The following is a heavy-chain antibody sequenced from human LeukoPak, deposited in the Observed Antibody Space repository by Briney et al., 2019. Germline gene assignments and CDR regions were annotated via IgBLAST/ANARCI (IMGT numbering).Heavy chain of an antibody. J-gene: IGHJ4*02. D-gene: IGHD6-19*01. CDR3: ATKQWLAPPPDS. Sequence: GSLRLFCAASGFTLRQYWLPWVRQTSGEGLESLSRINTDGTVTTYADSVKGRFTVSRDNADNTMFLQMNSVGDEDTAVYYCATKQWLAPPPDSWGQGTPVTVSS. CDR2: INTDGTVT. V-gene: IGHV3-74*01. CDR1: GFTLRQYW.